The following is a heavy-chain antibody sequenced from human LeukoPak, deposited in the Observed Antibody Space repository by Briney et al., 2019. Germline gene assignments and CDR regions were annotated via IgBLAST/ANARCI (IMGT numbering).Heavy chain of an antibody. CDR3: ARGNRLYSSGWYRNVYYFDY. CDR1: GGSISSSSYY. J-gene: IGHJ4*02. Sequence: SETLSLTCTVSGGSISSSSYYWGWIRQPPGKGLEWIGEINHSGSTNYNPSLKSRVTISVDTSKNQFSLKLSSVTAADTAVYYCARGNRLYSSGWYRNVYYFDYWGQGTLVTVSS. V-gene: IGHV4-39*07. CDR2: INHSGST. D-gene: IGHD6-19*01.